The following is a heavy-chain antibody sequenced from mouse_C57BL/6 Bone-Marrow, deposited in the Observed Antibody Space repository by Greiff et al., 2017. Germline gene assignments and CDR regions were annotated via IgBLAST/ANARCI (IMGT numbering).Heavy chain of an antibody. CDR2: IHPNSGST. J-gene: IGHJ3*01. V-gene: IGHV1-64*01. CDR1: GYTFTSYW. Sequence: QVQLQQPGAELVKPGASVKLSCKASGYTFTSYWMHWVKQRPGQGLEWIGMIHPNSGSTNYNEKFKSKATLTVDNSSSTAYMQLSSLTSEDSAVYYCARSYGNPAWFAYWGQGTLVTVSA. D-gene: IGHD2-1*01. CDR3: ARSYGNPAWFAY.